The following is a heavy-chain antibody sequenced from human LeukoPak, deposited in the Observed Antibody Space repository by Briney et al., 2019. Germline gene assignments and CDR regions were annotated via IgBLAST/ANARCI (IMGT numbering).Heavy chain of an antibody. Sequence: GGSLRLSCVASGFSFSNYSMNWLRQAPGKGLEWVSYISNISSSNVIPYANSVKGRFTISRDNAKNSLYLQMNSLRDEDTAVYYCARMGGGGYYFDYWGQGTLVTVSS. V-gene: IGHV3-48*02. CDR1: GFSFSNYS. D-gene: IGHD1-26*01. CDR3: ARMGGGGYYFDY. J-gene: IGHJ4*02. CDR2: ISNISSSNVI.